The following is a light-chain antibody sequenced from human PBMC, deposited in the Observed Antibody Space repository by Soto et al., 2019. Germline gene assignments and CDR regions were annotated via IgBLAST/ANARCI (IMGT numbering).Light chain of an antibody. V-gene: IGLV2-14*01. Sequence: QSALTQPASVSGSPGQSIAISCTGTSSDVGRYDYVSWYQHHPGKAPKLIIHEVSNRPSGVSDRFSGSKSGNTASLTISGLQADDGADYYCSSHTTYSTRVFGTGTKVTVL. J-gene: IGLJ1*01. CDR1: SSDVGRYDY. CDR3: SSHTTYSTRV. CDR2: EVS.